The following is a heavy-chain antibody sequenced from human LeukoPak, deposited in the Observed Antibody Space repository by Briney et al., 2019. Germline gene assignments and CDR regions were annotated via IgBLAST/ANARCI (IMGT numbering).Heavy chain of an antibody. V-gene: IGHV4-39*07. J-gene: IGHJ4*02. CDR3: ARDEAITSNFDY. CDR2: IYYSGST. D-gene: IGHD3-10*01. CDR1: GGSISSSSYY. Sequence: SETLSLTCTVSGGSISSSSYYWGWIRQPPGKGLEWIGSIYYSGSTYYNPSLKSRVTISVDTSKNQFSLKLSSVTAADTAVYYCARDEAITSNFDYWGQGTLVTVSS.